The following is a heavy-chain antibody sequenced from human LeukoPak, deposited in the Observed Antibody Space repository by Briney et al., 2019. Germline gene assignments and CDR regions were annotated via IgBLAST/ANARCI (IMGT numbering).Heavy chain of an antibody. J-gene: IGHJ3*02. V-gene: IGHV3-66*01. CDR3: ATIVVVVAANDAFDI. CDR1: GFTVSSNY. CDR2: IYSGGST. Sequence: GGSLRLSCAASGFTVSSNYMSWVRQAPGKGLEWVSVIYSGGSTYYADSVKGRFTISRDNSKNTLYLQMNSLRAEDTAVYYCATIVVVVAANDAFDIWGQGTMVTVSS. D-gene: IGHD2-15*01.